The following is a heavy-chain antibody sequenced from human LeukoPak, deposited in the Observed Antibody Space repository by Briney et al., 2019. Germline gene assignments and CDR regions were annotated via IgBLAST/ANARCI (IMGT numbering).Heavy chain of an antibody. CDR3: ARSQSYYGSGDY. CDR1: GDSVSNGNYY. D-gene: IGHD3-10*01. J-gene: IGHJ4*02. V-gene: IGHV4-61*03. Sequence: SETLSLTCTVSGDSVSNGNYYWSWLRQPPGKALEWIGYIYYTGKTYYNPSLEGRVTILVDTSRNHFSVKLSSVTAADTAVYYCARSQSYYGSGDYWSQGTLVTVSS. CDR2: IYYTGKT.